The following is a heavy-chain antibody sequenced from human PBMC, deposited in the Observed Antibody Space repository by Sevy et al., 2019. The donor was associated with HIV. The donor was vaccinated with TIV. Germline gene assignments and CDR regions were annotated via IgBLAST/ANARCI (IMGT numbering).Heavy chain of an antibody. CDR1: GGSISSYY. J-gene: IGHJ6*03. D-gene: IGHD4-4*01. CDR2: IYYSGST. CDR3: ARGPYSNYGYYYYYYMDV. Sequence: SETLSLTCTVSGGSISSYYWSWIRQPPGKGLEWIGYIYYSGSTNYNPSLKSRVTISVDTSKNQFSLKLSSVTAADTAVYYCARGPYSNYGYYYYYYMDVWGKGTTVTVSS. V-gene: IGHV4-59*01.